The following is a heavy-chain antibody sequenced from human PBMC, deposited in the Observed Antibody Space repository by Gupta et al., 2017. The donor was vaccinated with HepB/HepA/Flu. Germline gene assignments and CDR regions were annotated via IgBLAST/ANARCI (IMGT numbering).Heavy chain of an antibody. J-gene: IGHJ4*02. V-gene: IGHV3-74*01. CDR1: GFCLNHSF. CDR2: INLDVRST. Sequence: EVQLLASGGGLVQPGGSLRLSCEASGFCLNHSFLHWARQGPGKGLEWGSQINLDVRSTAYADSVKGRVIISRDNARNTLYLQRNSLRDEDTAVYYCTGVTGDGRVGLADYWGQGTLVTVSS. CDR3: TGVTGDGRVGLADY. D-gene: IGHD7-27*01.